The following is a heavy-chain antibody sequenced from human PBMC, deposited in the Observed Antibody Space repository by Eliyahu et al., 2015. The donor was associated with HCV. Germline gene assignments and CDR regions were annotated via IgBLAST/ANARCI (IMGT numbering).Heavy chain of an antibody. Sequence: EVQLVESGGGLVQPGGSLRLSCAASGFXFSSYAISWVRQAPGKGLEWVSSISGNGVATYYADSVKGRFTISRDNSKNTVYLQMKSLRVEDTAVYYCAIYDVSGSLLGYWGQGTLVTVSS. CDR2: ISGNGVAT. CDR1: GFXFSSYA. J-gene: IGHJ4*02. V-gene: IGHV3-23*04. D-gene: IGHD3-22*01. CDR3: AIYDVSGSLLGY.